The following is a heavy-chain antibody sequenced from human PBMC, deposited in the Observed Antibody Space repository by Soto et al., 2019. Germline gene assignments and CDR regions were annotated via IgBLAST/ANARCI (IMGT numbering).Heavy chain of an antibody. CDR2: INPNSGGT. CDR1: GCTFTGYY. CDR3: ARWAYCGGDCYMDYYGMDV. J-gene: IGHJ6*02. D-gene: IGHD2-21*02. Sequence: SVQVSLKASGCTFTGYYMHWVRQAPGQGLEWMGWINPNSGGTNYAQKFQGRVTMTRDTSISTAYMELSRLRSDDTAVYYCARWAYCGGDCYMDYYGMDVWGQGTTVTVSS. V-gene: IGHV1-2*02.